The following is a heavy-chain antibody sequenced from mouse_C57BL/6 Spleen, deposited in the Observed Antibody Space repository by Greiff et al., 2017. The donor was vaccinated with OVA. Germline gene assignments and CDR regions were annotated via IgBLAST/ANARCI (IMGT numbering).Heavy chain of an antibody. V-gene: IGHV1-64*01. D-gene: IGHD1-1*01. CDR1: GYTFTSYW. J-gene: IGHJ3*01. CDR2: IHPNSGST. CDR3: ARSWGYGSSYEGFAY. Sequence: QVQLQQPGAELVKPGASVKLSCKASGYTFTSYWMHWVKQRPGQGLEWIGMIHPNSGSTNYNEKFKSKATLTVDKSSSTAYMQLSSLTYEDSAVYYCARSWGYGSSYEGFAYWGQGTLVTVSA.